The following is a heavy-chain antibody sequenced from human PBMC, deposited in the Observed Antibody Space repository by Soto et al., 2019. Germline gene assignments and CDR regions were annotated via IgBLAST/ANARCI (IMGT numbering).Heavy chain of an antibody. J-gene: IGHJ4*02. CDR2: ISSSGSTA. CDR1: GFTFSRFE. CDR3: TRAVWFPYLSFY. Sequence: PGGSLRLSCAASGFTFSRFELHWVRQAPGKGLEWISYISSSGSTAYYASSVEGRFTISRDNANNSAYLQMDSLGAEDTALYYCTRAVWFPYLSFYWGQGALVTVSS. V-gene: IGHV3-48*03. D-gene: IGHD3-16*01.